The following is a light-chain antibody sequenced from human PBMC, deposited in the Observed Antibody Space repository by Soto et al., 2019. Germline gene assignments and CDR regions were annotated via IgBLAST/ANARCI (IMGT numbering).Light chain of an antibody. CDR3: SSYTSSNTRDV. CDR1: SSVVGGYNY. J-gene: IGLJ1*01. CDR2: EVS. Sequence: QSVLTQPASVSGSPGQSITISCTGTSSVVGGYNYVSWYQQHPGKAPKLMIYEVSNRPSGVSNRFSGSKSANTASLTISGLQAEDEADYFCSSYTSSNTRDVFGTGTKV. V-gene: IGLV2-14*01.